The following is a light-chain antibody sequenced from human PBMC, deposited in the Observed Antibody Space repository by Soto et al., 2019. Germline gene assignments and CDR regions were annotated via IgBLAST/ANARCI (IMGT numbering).Light chain of an antibody. Sequence: EIVLTQSPGTLSLSPGERATLSCRASHSVSSSYLAWYQQKPGQAPRLLFYGASSRATGIPDRFSGSGSGTDFTLTTSRLEPEDFAVYYCQQYGGSPPITFGQGTRLEIK. J-gene: IGKJ5*01. CDR3: QQYGGSPPIT. CDR2: GAS. V-gene: IGKV3-20*01. CDR1: HSVSSSY.